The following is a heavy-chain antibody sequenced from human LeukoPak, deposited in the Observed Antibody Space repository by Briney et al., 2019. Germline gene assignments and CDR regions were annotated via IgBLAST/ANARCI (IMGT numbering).Heavy chain of an antibody. V-gene: IGHV4-34*01. Sequence: SETLSLTCAVYGGSFSGYYWRWIRQPPAKGRAWIGEINHSGSTNYNPSLKSRVTISVDTSKNQFSLKLSSVTAADTAVYYCARGATFRGARPSLLDYWGQGTLVTVSS. CDR2: INHSGST. J-gene: IGHJ4*02. D-gene: IGHD6-6*01. CDR1: GGSFSGYY. CDR3: ARGATFRGARPSLLDY.